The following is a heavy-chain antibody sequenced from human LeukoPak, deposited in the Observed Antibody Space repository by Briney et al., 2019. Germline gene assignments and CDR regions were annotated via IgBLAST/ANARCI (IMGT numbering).Heavy chain of an antibody. V-gene: IGHV3-7*01. J-gene: IGHJ4*02. CDR3: ARDGITPPGIFNFDY. Sequence: GGSLRLSCAASGFTFSSYSMNWVRQAPGKGLEWVANIKKDGSEKNYLDSVKGRFTISRDNAKNSLYLQMDSLRVDDTAVYYCARDGITPPGIFNFDYWGQGTLVTVSS. CDR2: IKKDGSEK. CDR1: GFTFSSYS. D-gene: IGHD2-21*01.